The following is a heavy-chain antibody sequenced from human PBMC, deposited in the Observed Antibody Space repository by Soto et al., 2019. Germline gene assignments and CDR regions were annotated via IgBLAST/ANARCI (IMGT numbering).Heavy chain of an antibody. J-gene: IGHJ6*03. CDR3: ARVYGSGLDYYYHYWDV. Sequence: ASVKVSCKASGYTFTSYGISWVRQAPGQGLEWMGWISAYNGNTNYAQKLQGRVTMTTDTSTSTAYMELRSLRSDDTAVYYCARVYGSGLDYYYHYWDVWGKGTTVTVSS. CDR1: GYTFTSYG. CDR2: ISAYNGNT. D-gene: IGHD3-10*01. V-gene: IGHV1-18*01.